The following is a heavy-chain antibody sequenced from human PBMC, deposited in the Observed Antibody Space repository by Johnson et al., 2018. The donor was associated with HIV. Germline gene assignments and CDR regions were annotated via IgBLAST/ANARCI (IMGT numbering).Heavy chain of an antibody. CDR2: ISYDGSNK. D-gene: IGHD3-10*01. V-gene: IGHV3-30*18. J-gene: IGHJ3*02. Sequence: QVQLVESGGGLVQPGGSLRLSCAASGFTFSSYGMHWVRQAPGKGLEWVAMISYDGSNKYYADSVKGRFTISRDNSKNTLYMQMNSLRPEDTAVYSCAKQYFGSGGSVHAFDIWGQGTLVTVSS. CDR1: GFTFSSYG. CDR3: AKQYFGSGGSVHAFDI.